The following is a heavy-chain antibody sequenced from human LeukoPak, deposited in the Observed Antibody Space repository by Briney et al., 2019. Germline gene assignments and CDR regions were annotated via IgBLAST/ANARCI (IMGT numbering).Heavy chain of an antibody. CDR1: GGSISSYY. D-gene: IGHD3-10*01. CDR3: ARAMVRDNWFDP. V-gene: IGHV4-59*08. Sequence: SETLSLTCTVSGGSISSYYWSWIRQPPGKGLEWIGYIYYSGSTNYNPSLKSRVTISVDTSKNQFSLKLSSATAADTAVYYCARAMVRDNWFDPWGQGTLVTVSS. J-gene: IGHJ5*02. CDR2: IYYSGST.